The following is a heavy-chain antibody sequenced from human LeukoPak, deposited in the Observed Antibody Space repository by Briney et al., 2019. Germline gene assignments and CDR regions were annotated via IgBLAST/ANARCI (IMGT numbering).Heavy chain of an antibody. CDR3: ARGESWNALNY. CDR2: FDPEDGET. J-gene: IGHJ4*02. Sequence: ASVKVSCKVSGYTLTELSMHWVRQAPGKGLEWMGGFDPEDGETIYAQKFQGRVTMTRDTSTSTVYMELSSLRSEDTAVYYCARGESWNALNYWGQGTLVTVSS. D-gene: IGHD1-1*01. CDR1: GYTLTELS. V-gene: IGHV1-24*01.